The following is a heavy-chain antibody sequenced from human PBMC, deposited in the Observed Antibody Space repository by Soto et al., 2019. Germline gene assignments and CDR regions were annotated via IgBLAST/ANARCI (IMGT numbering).Heavy chain of an antibody. V-gene: IGHV4-4*02. CDR1: GGSISSSDW. D-gene: IGHD6-19*01. CDR2: IYHSGST. Sequence: PSETLSLTCTVSGGSISSSDWWNWVRQPPGKGLEWIGEIYHSGSTNYNPSLQSRVTISVDRSKNQFSLKLTSVTAADTAVYYCAKEGVGVAGHINYYYGMDVWGQGTTVTVSS. CDR3: AKEGVGVAGHINYYYGMDV. J-gene: IGHJ6*02.